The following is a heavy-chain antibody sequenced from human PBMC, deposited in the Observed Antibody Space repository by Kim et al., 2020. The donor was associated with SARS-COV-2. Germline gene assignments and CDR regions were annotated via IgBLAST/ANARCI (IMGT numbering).Heavy chain of an antibody. J-gene: IGHJ3*02. V-gene: IGHV4-4*02. Sequence: SETLSLTCAVSGGSISSSNWWSWVRQPPGKGLEWIGEIYHSGSTNYNPSLKSRVTISVDKSKNQFSLKLSSVTAADTAVYYCARLSYGSGSYYFDIWGQGTMVTVSS. D-gene: IGHD3-10*01. CDR2: IYHSGST. CDR1: GGSISSSNW. CDR3: ARLSYGSGSYYFDI.